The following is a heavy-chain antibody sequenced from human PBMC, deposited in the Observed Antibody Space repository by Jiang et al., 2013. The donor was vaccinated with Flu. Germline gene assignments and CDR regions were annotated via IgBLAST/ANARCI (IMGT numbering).Heavy chain of an antibody. CDR3: ARAQKYSGFELPYFDY. J-gene: IGHJ4*02. D-gene: IGHD5-12*01. CDR1: GGSFSSDYYY. CDR2: IYHTGSS. V-gene: IGHV4-39*07. Sequence: SLTCTVSGGSFSSDYYYWAWIRQPPGKGMEWIGGIYHTGSSYSRPSLKSRVTISVDTPKNQFSLKLNSMTAADTAVYYCARAQKYSGFELPYFDYWGQGTLVTVSS.